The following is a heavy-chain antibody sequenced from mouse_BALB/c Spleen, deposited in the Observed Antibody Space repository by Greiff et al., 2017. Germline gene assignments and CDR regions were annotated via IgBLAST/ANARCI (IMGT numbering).Heavy chain of an antibody. CDR2: IWGDGST. V-gene: IGHV2-6-7*01. CDR3: ARAYGSSSYYFDY. Sequence: QVQLKESGPGLVAPSQSLSITCTVSGFSLTGYGVNWVRQPPGKGLEWLGMIWGDGSTDYNSALKSRLSISKDNSKSQVFLKMNSLQTDDTARYYCARAYGSSSYYFDYWGQGTTLTVSS. CDR1: GFSLTGYG. J-gene: IGHJ2*01. D-gene: IGHD1-1*01.